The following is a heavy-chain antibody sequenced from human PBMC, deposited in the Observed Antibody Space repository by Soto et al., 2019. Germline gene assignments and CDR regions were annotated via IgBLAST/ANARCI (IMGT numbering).Heavy chain of an antibody. Sequence: ESGGGLVQPGESLRLSCAGSGFTFSNYDMNWVRQAPGKGLEWVAYIKSGGTSIYYADSVKGRFTISRDDAKNSVYLQMNNLRAEDTAVSYCARRFGYWGQGSLVTVSS. CDR1: GFTFSNYD. V-gene: IGHV3-48*03. J-gene: IGHJ4*02. CDR2: IKSGGTSI. CDR3: ARRFGY.